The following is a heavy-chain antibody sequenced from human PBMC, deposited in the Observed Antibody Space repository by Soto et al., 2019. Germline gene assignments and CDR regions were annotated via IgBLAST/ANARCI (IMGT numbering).Heavy chain of an antibody. Sequence: GGSLRLSCAASGFTFNNYAMNWVRQAPGRGLEWVSIISPNGDSTYYADSVKGRFTISRDSSQNTVYLQMNSLRAEDTAVYYCARFPATALRAYFHRWGQGTLVTVSS. J-gene: IGHJ1*01. V-gene: IGHV3-23*01. CDR3: ARFPATALRAYFHR. CDR2: ISPNGDST. CDR1: GFTFNNYA. D-gene: IGHD5-12*01.